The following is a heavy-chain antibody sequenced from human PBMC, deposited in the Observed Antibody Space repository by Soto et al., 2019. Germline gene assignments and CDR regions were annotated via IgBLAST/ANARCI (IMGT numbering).Heavy chain of an antibody. CDR1: GGSISSGGYY. Sequence: QVQLQESGPGLVKPSQTLSLTCTVSGGSISSGGYYWSWIRQHPGKGLEWIGYIYYSGSTYYNPSLKSRVTISVDTSKNQFSLKLSSVTAADTAVYYCARKRDDSSGYTPGYFDYWGQGTLVTVSS. V-gene: IGHV4-31*03. CDR2: IYYSGST. CDR3: ARKRDDSSGYTPGYFDY. D-gene: IGHD3-22*01. J-gene: IGHJ4*02.